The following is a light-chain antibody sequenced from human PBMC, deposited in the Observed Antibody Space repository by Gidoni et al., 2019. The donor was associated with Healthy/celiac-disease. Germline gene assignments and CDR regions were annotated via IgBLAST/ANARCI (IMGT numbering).Light chain of an antibody. V-gene: IGKV4-1*01. CDR3: QQYYSTWCS. J-gene: IGKJ2*04. Sequence: DIVMTQSPDSLAVSLGERATINCKSSQSVLYSSNNKNYLAWYQQKPGQPPTLLIYWASTRESGVPDRFSGSGSGADFTLTISSLQAEDVAVYYCQQYYSTWCSFGQGTKLEIK. CDR2: WAS. CDR1: QSVLYSSNNKNY.